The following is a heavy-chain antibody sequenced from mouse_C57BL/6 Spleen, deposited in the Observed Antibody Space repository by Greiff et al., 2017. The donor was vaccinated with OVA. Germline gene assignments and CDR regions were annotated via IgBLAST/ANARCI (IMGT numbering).Heavy chain of an antibody. V-gene: IGHV6-3*01. D-gene: IGHD1-1*01. CDR1: GFTFSNYW. J-gene: IGHJ4*01. CDR2: IRLKSDNYAT. Sequence: LQESGGGLVQPGGSMKLSCVASGFTFSNYWMNWVRQSPAKGLEWVAQIRLKSDNYATHYAESVKGRFTISRDDSKSSVYLQMNNLRAEDAGIYYCINYGGVDYWGQGTSVTVSS. CDR3: INYGGVDY.